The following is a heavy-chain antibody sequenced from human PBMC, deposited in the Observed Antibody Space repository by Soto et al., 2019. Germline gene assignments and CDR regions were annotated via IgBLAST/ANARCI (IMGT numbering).Heavy chain of an antibody. CDR1: GGSFSAYS. J-gene: IGHJ4*02. CDR2: ILHGGST. D-gene: IGHD2-2*01. V-gene: IGHV4-34*12. Sequence: SETLSLTCAVYGGSFSAYSWSWIRQPPGKGLEWIGEILHGGSTNYTPSLKSRVTLSVDTSKNHFSLELRSVTAADTAVYYCARHHHHSNTFYSYFDSWGQGTLVTVSS. CDR3: ARHHHHSNTFYSYFDS.